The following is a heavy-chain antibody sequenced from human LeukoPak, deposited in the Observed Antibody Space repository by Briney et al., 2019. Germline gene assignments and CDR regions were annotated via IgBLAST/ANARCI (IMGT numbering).Heavy chain of an antibody. J-gene: IGHJ6*03. CDR2: ISAYNGST. V-gene: IGHV1-18*01. Sequence: ASVKVSCKASGYTFTSYGISWVRQAPGQGLEWMGWISAYNGSTNYAQKLQGRVTMTTDTSTSTAYMELRSLRSDDTAVYYCAINAHRYDFWSGYRYYYYYMDVWGKGTTVTVSS. CDR1: GYTFTSYG. D-gene: IGHD3-3*01. CDR3: AINAHRYDFWSGYRYYYYYMDV.